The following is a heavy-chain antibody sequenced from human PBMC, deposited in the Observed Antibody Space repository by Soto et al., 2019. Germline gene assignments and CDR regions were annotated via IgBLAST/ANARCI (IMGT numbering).Heavy chain of an antibody. CDR3: ARGPYTFGGVIVPGPFDY. J-gene: IGHJ4*02. D-gene: IGHD3-16*02. CDR2: INPNSGGT. Sequence: QVQLVQSGAEVKKPGASVKVSCKASGYTFTGYYMHWVRQAPGQGLEWMGWINPNSGGTNYAQKFQGWVTMTRDTSISIAYMELSRLRSDDTAVYYCARGPYTFGGVIVPGPFDYWGQGTLVTVSS. CDR1: GYTFTGYY. V-gene: IGHV1-2*04.